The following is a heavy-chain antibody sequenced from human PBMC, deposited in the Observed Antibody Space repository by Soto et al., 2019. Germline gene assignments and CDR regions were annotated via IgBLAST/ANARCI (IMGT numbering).Heavy chain of an antibody. Sequence: GGSLRLSCAASGFTFSNAWMNWVRQAPGKGLEWVGRIKSKTDGGTTDYAAPVKGRFTISRDDSKNTLYLQMNSLKTEDTAVYYCYRVVTGSRSVRRAFDIWGQGTMVTVSS. V-gene: IGHV3-15*07. CDR2: IKSKTDGGTT. CDR3: YRVVTGSRSVRRAFDI. D-gene: IGHD2-15*01. CDR1: GFTFSNAW. J-gene: IGHJ3*02.